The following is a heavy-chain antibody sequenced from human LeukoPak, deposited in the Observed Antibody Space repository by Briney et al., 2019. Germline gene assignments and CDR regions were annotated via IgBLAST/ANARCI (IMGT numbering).Heavy chain of an antibody. CDR2: ISAYNGNT. V-gene: IGHV1-18*01. CDR3: ARYTSIAAAGNDFDY. D-gene: IGHD6-13*01. CDR1: GYTFTSYG. Sequence: ASVKVSCKASGYTFTSYGISWVRQAPGQGLEWMGWISAYNGNTNYAQKLQGRVTMTTDTSTSTAYMELRSLRSDDTAVYYCARYTSIAAAGNDFDYWGQGTLVTVSS. J-gene: IGHJ4*02.